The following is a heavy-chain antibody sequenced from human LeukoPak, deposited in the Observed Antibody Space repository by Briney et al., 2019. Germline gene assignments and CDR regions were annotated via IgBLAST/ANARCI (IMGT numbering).Heavy chain of an antibody. CDR1: GFTFSSYG. CDR3: ARDKGYANVLRYFDWSIRGYYFDY. CDR2: IWYDGSNK. Sequence: PGGSLRLSCAASGFTFSSYGMHWVSQAPGKGLEWVAVIWYDGSNKYYADSVKGRFTISRDNSKNTLYLQMNSLRAEDTAVYYCARDKGYANVLRYFDWSIRGYYFDYWGQGTLVTVSS. D-gene: IGHD3-9*01. V-gene: IGHV3-33*01. J-gene: IGHJ4*02.